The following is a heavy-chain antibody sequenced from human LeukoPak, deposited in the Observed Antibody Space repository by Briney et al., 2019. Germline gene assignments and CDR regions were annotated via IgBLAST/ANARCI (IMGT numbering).Heavy chain of an antibody. J-gene: IGHJ6*02. Sequence: GASVKVSCKASVATFSSYAISWVRQSPGQGLEWMGGIIPIFGTANYAQKFQGRVTITADESTSTAYMELSSLRSEDTAVYYCARAESAVRGDNEYGMDVWGQGTTVTVSS. V-gene: IGHV1-69*13. CDR1: VATFSSYA. CDR2: IIPIFGTA. D-gene: IGHD3-10*01. CDR3: ARAESAVRGDNEYGMDV.